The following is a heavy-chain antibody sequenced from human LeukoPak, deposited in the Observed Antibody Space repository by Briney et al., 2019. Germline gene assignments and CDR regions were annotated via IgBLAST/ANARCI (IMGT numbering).Heavy chain of an antibody. D-gene: IGHD2-21*01. Sequence: SETLSLTCTVSGGSISSYYWSWIRQPPGKGLEWIGYIYYSGSTNYNPSLKSRVTISVDTSKNQFSLKLSSVTAADTAVYYCARVGESNWFDPWGQGTLVTVSS. J-gene: IGHJ5*02. CDR2: IYYSGST. CDR3: ARVGESNWFDP. V-gene: IGHV4-59*08. CDR1: GGSISSYY.